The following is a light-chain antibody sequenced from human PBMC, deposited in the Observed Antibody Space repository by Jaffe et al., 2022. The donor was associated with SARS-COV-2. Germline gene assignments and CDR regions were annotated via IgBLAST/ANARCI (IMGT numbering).Light chain of an antibody. CDR3: QQYNKYQDT. CDR2: KAS. CDR1: QSISSW. Sequence: DIQMTQSPSTLSASVGDRVTITCRASQSISSWLAWYQQKPGKAPKLLIYKASSLESGVPSRFSGSGSGTEFTLTISSLQPDDFATYYCQQYNKYQDTFGQGTKLEIK. V-gene: IGKV1-5*03. J-gene: IGKJ2*01.